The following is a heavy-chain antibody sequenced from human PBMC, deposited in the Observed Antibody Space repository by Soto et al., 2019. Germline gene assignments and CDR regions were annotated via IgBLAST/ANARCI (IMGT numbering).Heavy chain of an antibody. V-gene: IGHV1-18*01. D-gene: IGHD5-12*01. CDR1: GYTFTSYC. CDR2: ISAYNGNT. Sequence: GASVKVSCKASGYTFTSYCISWVRQAPGQGLEWMGWISAYNGNTNYAQKLQGRATMTTDTSTSTAYMELRSLRSDDTAVYYCARGGGGYNLNWFDPWGQGTLVTVSS. CDR3: ARGGGGYNLNWFDP. J-gene: IGHJ5*02.